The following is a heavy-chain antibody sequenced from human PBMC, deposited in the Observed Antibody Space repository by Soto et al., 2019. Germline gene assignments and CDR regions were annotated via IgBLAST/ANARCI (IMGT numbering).Heavy chain of an antibody. CDR2: IYWDDDK. V-gene: IGHV2-5*02. CDR1: GFSLSTNGVG. CDR3: AHTYGDDNWFDS. D-gene: IGHD4-17*01. J-gene: IGHJ5*01. Sequence: QITLKESGPTLVKPTQTLTLTCTFSGFSLSTNGVGVGWIRRPPGEALEWLELIYWDDDKRYSPSLKSRLTITKNTSGNQAVFTLTNMDPVDTGTYYGAHTYGDDNWFDSWGQGTPVTVSS.